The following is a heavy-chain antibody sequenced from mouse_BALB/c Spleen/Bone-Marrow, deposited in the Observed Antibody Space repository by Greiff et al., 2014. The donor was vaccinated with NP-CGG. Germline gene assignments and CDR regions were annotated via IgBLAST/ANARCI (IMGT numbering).Heavy chain of an antibody. D-gene: IGHD1-1*01. V-gene: IGHV2-9*02. CDR2: IWAGGST. Sequence: VQLVESGPGLVAPSQSLSITCTVSGFSLTSYGVYWARQPPGKGLEWLGVIWAGGSTNYNSALMSRLSISKDNSKSQVFLKMNSLQTDDTAMYYCARVYGSSYDPYYYAMDYWGQGTSVTVSS. CDR3: ARVYGSSYDPYYYAMDY. J-gene: IGHJ4*01. CDR1: GFSLTSYG.